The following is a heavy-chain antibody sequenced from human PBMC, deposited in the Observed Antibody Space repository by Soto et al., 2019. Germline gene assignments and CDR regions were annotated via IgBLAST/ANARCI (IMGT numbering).Heavy chain of an antibody. D-gene: IGHD3-3*01. J-gene: IGHJ4*02. CDR3: ARGGVSTRTFDY. Sequence: GESLKISCKASGYNFAGYWIAWVRQMPGKGLELMGIIYPSDSDTRYRPSFQGQVTISADKSISSAYLQWSSLRASDAAMYYCARGGVSTRTFDYWGQGXPVTVSS. CDR1: GYNFAGYW. CDR2: IYPSDSDT. V-gene: IGHV5-51*01.